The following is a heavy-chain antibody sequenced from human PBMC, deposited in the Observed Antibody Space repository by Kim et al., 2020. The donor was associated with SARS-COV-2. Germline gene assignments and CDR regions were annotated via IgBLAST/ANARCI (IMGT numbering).Heavy chain of an antibody. CDR1: GGSFSGYY. Sequence: AETLSLTCAVYGGSFSGYYWSWIRQPPGKGLEWIGEINHSGSTNYNPSLKSRVTISVDTSKNQFSLKLSSVTAADTAVYYCARYAYYYSGMDVWGQGTTVTVSS. CDR3: ARYAYYYSGMDV. J-gene: IGHJ6*02. V-gene: IGHV4-34*01. CDR2: INHSGST.